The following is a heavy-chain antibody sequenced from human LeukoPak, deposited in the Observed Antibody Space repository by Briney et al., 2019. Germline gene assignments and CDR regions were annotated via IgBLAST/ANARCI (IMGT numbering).Heavy chain of an antibody. Sequence: PGGSLRLSCAASGFTFSDYYMSWIRQAPGKGLEWVSYISSSGSTIYYADSVKGRFTISRDNAKSSLYLQMNSLRAEDTAMYYCAKRVYGVRGVIRPYYMDVWGKGTTVTVSS. J-gene: IGHJ6*03. CDR2: ISSSGSTI. CDR3: AKRVYGVRGVIRPYYMDV. V-gene: IGHV3-11*04. CDR1: GFTFSDYY. D-gene: IGHD3-10*01.